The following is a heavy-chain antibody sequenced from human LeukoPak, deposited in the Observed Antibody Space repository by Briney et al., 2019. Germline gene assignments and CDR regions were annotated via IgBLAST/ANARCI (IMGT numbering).Heavy chain of an antibody. CDR1: GFTFSSYG. V-gene: IGHV3-30*18. CDR3: AKDGYPNYDFWSGSLGP. D-gene: IGHD3-3*01. Sequence: GGSLRLSCAASGFTFSSYGMHWVRQAPGKGLEWVAVISYDGSNKYYADSVKGRFTISGDNSKNTLYLQMNSLRAEDTAVYYCAKDGYPNYDFWSGSLGPWGQGTLVTVSS. J-gene: IGHJ5*02. CDR2: ISYDGSNK.